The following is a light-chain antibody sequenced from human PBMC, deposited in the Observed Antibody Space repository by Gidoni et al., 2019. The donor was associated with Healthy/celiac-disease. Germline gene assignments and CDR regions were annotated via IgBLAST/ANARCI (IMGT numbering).Light chain of an antibody. J-gene: IGKJ2*02. Sequence: EIVMTQSPATLSVSPGERATLSCRASQSVSSNLAWYQQKPGQAPRLRIYGASTRATGIPARVSGSGSGTEFTLTISSLQSEDFAVYYCQQYNNWPPCTFXXXTKLEIK. CDR2: GAS. CDR1: QSVSSN. V-gene: IGKV3-15*01. CDR3: QQYNNWPPCT.